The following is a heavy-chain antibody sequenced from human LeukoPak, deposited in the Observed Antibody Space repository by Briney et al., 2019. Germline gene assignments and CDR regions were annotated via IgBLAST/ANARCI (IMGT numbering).Heavy chain of an antibody. D-gene: IGHD5-12*01. J-gene: IGHJ4*02. Sequence: GGSQRLSCAASGFTFSNAWMSWVRQAPGKGLEWVGRIKSKTDGGTTDYAAPVKGRFTISRDDSKNTLYLQMNSLKTEDTAVYYCTTAGYSGYNTFDYCGQGTLVTVSS. V-gene: IGHV3-15*01. CDR2: IKSKTDGGTT. CDR3: TTAGYSGYNTFDY. CDR1: GFTFSNAW.